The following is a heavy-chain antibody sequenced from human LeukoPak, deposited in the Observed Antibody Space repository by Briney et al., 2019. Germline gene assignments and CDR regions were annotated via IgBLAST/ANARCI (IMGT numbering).Heavy chain of an antibody. CDR3: ARDLYQWLPSTRPRDYYYYMDV. Sequence: GASVTVSCKASGYTFTGYYIHWVRHAPGQGLEYMGWINPNSGGTNYAQKFQGRVTMTRDTSISTAYMELSRLRSDDTAVYYCARDLYQWLPSTRPRDYYYYMDVWGEGTTVTVSS. V-gene: IGHV1-2*02. CDR2: INPNSGGT. D-gene: IGHD6-19*01. CDR1: GYTFTGYY. J-gene: IGHJ6*03.